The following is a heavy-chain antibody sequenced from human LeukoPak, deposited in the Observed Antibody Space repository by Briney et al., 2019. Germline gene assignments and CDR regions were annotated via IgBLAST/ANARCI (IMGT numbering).Heavy chain of an antibody. J-gene: IGHJ6*02. CDR2: IYSGGST. CDR3: ARDGNHYYYYGMDV. CDR1: GFTVSSNY. Sequence: GGSLRLSCAASGFTVSSNYMSWVRQAPGKGLEWVSVIYSGGSTYYADSVKGRFTISRDNSKSTLYLQMNSLRAEDTAVYYCARDGNHYYYYGMDVWGQGTTVTVSS. V-gene: IGHV3-66*01.